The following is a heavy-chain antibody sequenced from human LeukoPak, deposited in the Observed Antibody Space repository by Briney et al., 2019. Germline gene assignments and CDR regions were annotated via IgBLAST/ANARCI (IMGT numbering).Heavy chain of an antibody. CDR1: GYTFDNYD. Sequence: ASVKVSCKTSGYTFDNYDINWVRQATGQGLEWMGWMNPNSGNTGYAQKFQGRVIMTTNISMSTAYMELRGLRYEDTAIYYCAGGAPVAIFGPGYHEYFEYWGQGTVVAVSS. V-gene: IGHV1-8*01. J-gene: IGHJ4*02. CDR3: AGGAPVAIFGPGYHEYFEY. CDR2: MNPNSGNT. D-gene: IGHD3-3*01.